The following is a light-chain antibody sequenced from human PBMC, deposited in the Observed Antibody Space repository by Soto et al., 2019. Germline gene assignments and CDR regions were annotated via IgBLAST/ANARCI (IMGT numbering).Light chain of an antibody. J-gene: IGLJ2*01. Sequence: QSALTQPRSVSASPGQSVTISCTGTGSNVGGQDYVSWYQQNPGKAPRLMIYDATKRPSGVPYRFSGSKSGNTASLTISGLQAEDEADYYCSSYTSSSTVVFGGGTKVTVL. CDR2: DAT. CDR3: SSYTSSSTVV. CDR1: GSNVGGQDY. V-gene: IGLV2-11*01.